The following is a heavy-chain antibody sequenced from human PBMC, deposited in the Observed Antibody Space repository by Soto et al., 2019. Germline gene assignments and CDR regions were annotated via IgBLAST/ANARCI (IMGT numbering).Heavy chain of an antibody. Sequence: QVQLVESGGGLVKPGGSLRLSCAASGFTFSDYYMSWIRQAPGEGLEWVSYISSSGSTIYYADSVKGRFTISSDNAKNSRYLQINSRRAEDTAVYYCARDREEYRGYAISFDYWGQGTLVTVSS. CDR2: ISSSGSTI. J-gene: IGHJ4*02. V-gene: IGHV3-11*01. D-gene: IGHD5-12*01. CDR1: GFTFSDYY. CDR3: ARDREEYRGYAISFDY.